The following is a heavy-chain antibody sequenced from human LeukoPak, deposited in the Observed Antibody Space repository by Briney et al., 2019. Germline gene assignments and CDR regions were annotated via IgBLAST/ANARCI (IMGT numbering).Heavy chain of an antibody. Sequence: GASVKVSCKASGYTFTSYGINWVRQAPGQGLEWMGWISAYNGNTNYAQKLQGRVTMTTDASTSTAYMEVRSLRSDGTAVYYCARDAGIAAPTPGFWGQGTLVTVSS. CDR1: GYTFTSYG. CDR3: ARDAGIAAPTPGF. J-gene: IGHJ4*02. CDR2: ISAYNGNT. V-gene: IGHV1-18*01. D-gene: IGHD6-25*01.